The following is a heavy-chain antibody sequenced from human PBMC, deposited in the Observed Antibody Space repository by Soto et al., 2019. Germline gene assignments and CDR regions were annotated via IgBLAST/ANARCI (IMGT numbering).Heavy chain of an antibody. CDR2: ISYDGSNK. D-gene: IGHD6-19*01. V-gene: IGHV3-30*18. J-gene: IGHJ6*02. CDR3: AKDRVAVAGSYYYDMDV. Sequence: GGSLRLSCAASGFTFSSYGMHWVRQAPGKGLEWVAVISYDGSNKYYADSVKGRFTISRDNSKNTLYLQMNSLRAEDTAVYYCAKDRVAVAGSYYYDMDVWGQGTTVTVSS. CDR1: GFTFSSYG.